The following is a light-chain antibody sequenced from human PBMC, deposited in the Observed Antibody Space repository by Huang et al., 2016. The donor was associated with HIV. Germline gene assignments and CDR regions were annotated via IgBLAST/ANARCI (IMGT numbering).Light chain of an antibody. CDR3: QQSYSALGLT. CDR2: VAS. CDR1: QRIGTY. J-gene: IGKJ4*01. V-gene: IGKV1-39*01. Sequence: DIQMTQSPSSLSASVGDRVTIACRARQRIGTYLNWYQQKRGKAPRLLIHVASSLQSGVPSRFSGSGSGTDFTLTISSLQPEDFATYYCQQSYSALGLTFGGGTKVEIK.